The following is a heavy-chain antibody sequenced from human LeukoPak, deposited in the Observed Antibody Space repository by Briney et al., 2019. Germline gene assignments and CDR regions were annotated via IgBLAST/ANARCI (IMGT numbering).Heavy chain of an antibody. CDR1: GFTFSSYA. Sequence: GRSLRLSCAASGFTFSSYAMHWVRQAPGKGLEWVAVISYDGSNKYYADSVKGRFTISRDNSKNTLYLQMNSLRAEDTAVYYCARAVVAANDAFGIWGQGTMVTVSS. D-gene: IGHD2-15*01. J-gene: IGHJ3*02. CDR3: ARAVVAANDAFGI. V-gene: IGHV3-30-3*01. CDR2: ISYDGSNK.